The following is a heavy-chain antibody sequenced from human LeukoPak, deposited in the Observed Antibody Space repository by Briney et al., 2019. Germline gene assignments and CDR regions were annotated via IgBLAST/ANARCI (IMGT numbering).Heavy chain of an antibody. Sequence: SVKVSCKAFGGTFSSYAISWVRQAPGQGLGWRGGILPIFGTANYPQKFQGRVTITADESTSTAYMELSSLRYEDTAVYYCARGRRGDFWSGYYGQTTTYYYYYYMDVWGKGTTVTVSS. CDR3: ARGRRGDFWSGYYGQTTTYYYYYYMDV. D-gene: IGHD3-3*01. CDR1: GGTFSSYA. J-gene: IGHJ6*03. V-gene: IGHV1-69*13. CDR2: ILPIFGTA.